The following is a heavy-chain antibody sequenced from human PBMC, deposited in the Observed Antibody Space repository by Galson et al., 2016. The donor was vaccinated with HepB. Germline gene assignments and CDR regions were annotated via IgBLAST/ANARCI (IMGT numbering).Heavy chain of an antibody. J-gene: IGHJ5*02. V-gene: IGHV4-39*02. CDR2: IYYSGST. D-gene: IGHD3-10*01. Sequence: GLECIGSIYYSGSTYYNPSLKRRLTMSVDTSRSDFSLKLSSVTAADTAVYYCARHYYDSGRHYFDPWGQGTLVTVSS. CDR3: ARHYYDSGRHYFDP.